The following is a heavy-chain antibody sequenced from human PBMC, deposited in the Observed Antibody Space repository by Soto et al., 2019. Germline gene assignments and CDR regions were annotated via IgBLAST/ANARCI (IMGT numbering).Heavy chain of an antibody. V-gene: IGHV4-59*01. J-gene: IGHJ6*02. D-gene: IGHD3-3*01. CDR1: GGSISSYY. Sequence: ETLSLTCTVSGGSISSYYWSWIRQPPGKGLEWIGYIYYSGSTNYNPSLKSRVAISVDTSKNQFSLKLSSVTAADTAVYYCARVFSYDFWSGYYGPGEDYYGMDVWGQGTTVTVSS. CDR2: IYYSGST. CDR3: ARVFSYDFWSGYYGPGEDYYGMDV.